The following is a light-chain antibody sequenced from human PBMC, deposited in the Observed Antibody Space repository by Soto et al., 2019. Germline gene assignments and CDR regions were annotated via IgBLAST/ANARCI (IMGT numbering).Light chain of an antibody. CDR3: QQRSNSPPWIT. CDR2: DAS. CDR1: QSVSSSY. J-gene: IGKJ5*01. Sequence: VVLTQSPATLSLSPGEIATLSCRASQSVSSSYLAWYQQKPGQAPRLLIYDASNRATGIPAKFSGSGSGTDFTRTISSLEPEESAVYYCQQRSNSPPWITLGQGTRLEI. V-gene: IGKV3-11*01.